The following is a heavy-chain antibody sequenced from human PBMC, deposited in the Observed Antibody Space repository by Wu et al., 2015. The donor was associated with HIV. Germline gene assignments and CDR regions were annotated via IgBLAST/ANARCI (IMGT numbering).Heavy chain of an antibody. V-gene: IGHV1-24*01. CDR2: FDPEDGKT. J-gene: IGHJ1*01. D-gene: IGHD3-16*01. CDR1: GYSLTKLS. Sequence: HVQLEQSGAVVKKPGASVKVPCKVSGYSLTKLSIHWVRQARGKGLEWMGGFDPEDGKTIYAQRFQGRFTMNEDTSTDTAYMGLTNLRSEDTAVYYCATKFRDVWSIGLQHWGQGTLVTVSS. CDR3: ATKFRDVWSIGLQH.